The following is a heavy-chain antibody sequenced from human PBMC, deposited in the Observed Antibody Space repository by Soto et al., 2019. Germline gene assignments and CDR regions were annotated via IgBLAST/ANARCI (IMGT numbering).Heavy chain of an antibody. CDR3: ARVIDAVAATRWFDP. J-gene: IGHJ5*02. Sequence: QEQLQESGPGLVKPSETLSLTCTVSGGSISSYYWSWIRQPPGKGLEWIGYIYYSGSTNYNPSLKSRVTISVDTSKNQFSLKLSSVTAAYTAVYYCARVIDAVAATRWFDPWGQGTLVTVSS. D-gene: IGHD2-15*01. CDR1: GGSISSYY. CDR2: IYYSGST. V-gene: IGHV4-59*01.